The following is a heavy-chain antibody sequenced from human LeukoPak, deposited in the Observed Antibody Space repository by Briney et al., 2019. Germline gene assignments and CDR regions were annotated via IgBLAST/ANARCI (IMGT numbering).Heavy chain of an antibody. D-gene: IGHD4/OR15-4a*01. CDR1: GYTFTSYD. CDR3: ARGRIGALAPDVVVSCYYYGMDV. Sequence: ASVKVSCKASGYTFTSYDINWVRQATGQGVEGMGWMNPNSGNTGYAQKFQGRVTMTSNTSISTAYMELSSLRSEDTAVYYCARGRIGALAPDVVVSCYYYGMDVWGQGTTVTVSS. J-gene: IGHJ6*02. CDR2: MNPNSGNT. V-gene: IGHV1-8*01.